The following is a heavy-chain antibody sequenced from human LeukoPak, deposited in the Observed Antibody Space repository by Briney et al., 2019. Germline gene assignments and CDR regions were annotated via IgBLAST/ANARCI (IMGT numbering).Heavy chain of an antibody. CDR3: ARVMEGRRRVWFGELGVYNYYYMDV. CDR2: IKQDGSEK. Sequence: GGSLRLSCAASGFTFSSYWMSWVRQAPGKGLEWVGNIKQDGSEKYYVDSGKGRFTISRDNAKNSLYLQMNSLRAEDTAVYYCARVMEGRRRVWFGELGVYNYYYMDVWGKGTTVTVSS. J-gene: IGHJ6*03. V-gene: IGHV3-7*01. CDR1: GFTFSSYW. D-gene: IGHD3-10*01.